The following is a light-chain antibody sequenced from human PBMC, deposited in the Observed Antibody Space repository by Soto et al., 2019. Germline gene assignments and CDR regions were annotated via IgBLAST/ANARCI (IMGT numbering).Light chain of an antibody. J-gene: IGLJ1*01. CDR3: QSYDSSLSGYV. V-gene: IGLV1-40*01. CDR2: ANI. CDR1: SSNIGANYD. Sequence: QSVLAQRPSVSGAPGQRVTISCTGGSSNIGANYDVHWYQQLPGTAPKLLIYANIYRPSGVPDRFSGSKSGTSASLAITGLQAEDEADYYCQSYDSSLSGYVFGTGTKVTVL.